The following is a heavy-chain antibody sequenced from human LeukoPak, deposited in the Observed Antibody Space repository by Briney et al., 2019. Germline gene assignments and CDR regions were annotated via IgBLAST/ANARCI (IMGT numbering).Heavy chain of an antibody. CDR1: GYTFTGYY. Sequence: ASVKVSCKASGYTFTGYYMHWVRQAPGQGLEWMGWINPNSGGTNYAQKFQGRVTMTRDTSISTAYMELSRLRSDDTAVCYCARDLAAADSDWGQGTLVTVSS. CDR2: INPNSGGT. V-gene: IGHV1-2*02. D-gene: IGHD6-13*01. J-gene: IGHJ4*02. CDR3: ARDLAAADSD.